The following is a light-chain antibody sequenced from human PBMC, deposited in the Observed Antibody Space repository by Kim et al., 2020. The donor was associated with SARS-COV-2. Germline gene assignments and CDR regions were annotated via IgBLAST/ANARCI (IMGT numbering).Light chain of an antibody. CDR3: QVWDTSADRVV. CDR1: NIGDYR. Sequence: SYELTQPPLVSVAPGKTARISCGGNNIGDYRVHWYQQKPGQAPILVIYYDNLRPSGIPARFSGSNSVSTVTLTISRVEAGDEADYYCQVWDTSADRVVFGGGTQLTVL. CDR2: YDN. J-gene: IGLJ2*01. V-gene: IGLV3-21*04.